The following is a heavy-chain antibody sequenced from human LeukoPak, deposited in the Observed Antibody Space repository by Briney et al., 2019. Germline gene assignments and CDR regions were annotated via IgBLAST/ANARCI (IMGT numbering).Heavy chain of an antibody. CDR2: ISSNGGST. CDR3: ARARSSSWYEADDAFDI. J-gene: IGHJ3*02. V-gene: IGHV3-64*01. D-gene: IGHD6-13*01. CDR1: GFTFSSYA. Sequence: PPGGSLRLSCAASGFTFSSYAMHWVRQAPGKGLEYVSAISSNGGSTYYANSVKGRFTISRDNSRNTLYLQMGSLRAEDMAVYYCARARSSSWYEADDAFDIWGQGTMVTVSS.